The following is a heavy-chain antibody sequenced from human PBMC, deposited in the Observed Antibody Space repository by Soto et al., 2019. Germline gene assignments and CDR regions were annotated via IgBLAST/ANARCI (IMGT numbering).Heavy chain of an antibody. CDR1: GASIGTNNW. J-gene: IGHJ4*02. D-gene: IGHD5-12*01. V-gene: IGHV4-4*02. CDR2: VYHSGTT. Sequence: SETLSLTCAGSGASIGTNNWCRWVRQPPGKGLGWVGEVYHSGTTNCNPSLKSRVTISIDKSKNQFSLTLTSMTAADTALYYCAVPGRGDFDYWSQGTLVTVSS. CDR3: AVPGRGDFDY.